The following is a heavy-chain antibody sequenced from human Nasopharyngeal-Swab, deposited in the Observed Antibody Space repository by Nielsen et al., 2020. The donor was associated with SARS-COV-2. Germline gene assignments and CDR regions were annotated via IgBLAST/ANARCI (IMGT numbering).Heavy chain of an antibody. Sequence: WIRQPPGKGLEWVAVIWYDGSNKYYADSVKGRFTISRDNSKNTLYLQMNSLRAEDTAVYYCAKVRRITMKEGGAFDIWGQGTMVT. CDR2: IWYDGSNK. J-gene: IGHJ3*02. D-gene: IGHD3-22*01. CDR3: AKVRRITMKEGGAFDI. V-gene: IGHV3-33*06.